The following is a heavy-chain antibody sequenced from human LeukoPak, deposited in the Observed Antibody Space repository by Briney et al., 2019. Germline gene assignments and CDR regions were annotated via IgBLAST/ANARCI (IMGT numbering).Heavy chain of an antibody. CDR2: IIPIFGTA. J-gene: IGHJ4*02. V-gene: IGHV1-69*13. D-gene: IGHD3-22*01. CDR3: ATYYYDSSGYYVSDY. CDR1: GGTFSSYA. Sequence: SVKVSCKASGGTFSSYAISWVRQAPGQGLEWMGGIIPIFGTANYAQKFQGRVTITADESTSTAYMELSSLRSEDTAVYYCATYYYDSSGYYVSDYWGPGTLVTVSS.